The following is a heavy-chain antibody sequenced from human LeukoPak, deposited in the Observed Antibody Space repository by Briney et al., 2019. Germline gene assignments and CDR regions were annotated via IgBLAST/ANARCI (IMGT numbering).Heavy chain of an antibody. CDR1: GYTFTDYY. D-gene: IGHD1-1*01. CDR3: ARAEVRYWNQGGKNWFVP. J-gene: IGHJ5*02. CDR2: INPNSGDT. V-gene: IGHV1-2*02. Sequence: ASVKVSCKASGYTFTDYYMHWVRQTPGQGLEWMGWINPNSGDTNYAQKFQGRVTMTRDTSISTAYMELSRLRSDDTAVYYCARAEVRYWNQGGKNWFVPWGQGTLVTVSS.